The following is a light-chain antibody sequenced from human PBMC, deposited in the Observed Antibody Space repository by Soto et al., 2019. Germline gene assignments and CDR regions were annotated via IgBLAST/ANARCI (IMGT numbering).Light chain of an antibody. Sequence: DIQITQSPSTLSASVGDRVTITCRASQTISNWLAWYQQKLGKAPKLLIYDVSSLESGVPSRFSGSGSGTAFTLTISSLQPDDSATYYCQQYNTFWTFGQGTKVDIK. CDR3: QQYNTFWT. CDR2: DVS. V-gene: IGKV1-5*01. J-gene: IGKJ1*01. CDR1: QTISNW.